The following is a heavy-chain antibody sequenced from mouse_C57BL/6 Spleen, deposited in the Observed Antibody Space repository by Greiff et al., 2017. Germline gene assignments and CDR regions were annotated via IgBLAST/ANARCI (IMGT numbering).Heavy chain of an antibody. J-gene: IGHJ4*01. Sequence: VQLQQSGPELVKPGASVKISCKASGYAFSSSWMNWVKQRPGKGLEWIGRIYPGDGDTNYNGKFKGKATLTAAKSSSTAYMQLSSLTSEDSAVYFCARGDGNCYMGYWGQGTSVTVSS. D-gene: IGHD2-1*01. CDR1: GYAFSSSW. CDR2: IYPGDGDT. CDR3: ARGDGNCYMGY. V-gene: IGHV1-82*01.